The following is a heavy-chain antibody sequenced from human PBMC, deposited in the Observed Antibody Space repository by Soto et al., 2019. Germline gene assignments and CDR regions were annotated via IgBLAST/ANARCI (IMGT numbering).Heavy chain of an antibody. D-gene: IGHD3-9*01. CDR2: ISYDGSNK. J-gene: IGHJ4*02. V-gene: IGHV3-30-3*01. CDR3: ARAYYDILTGYPDPLYFDY. Sequence: GGFLRLSCAASGFTFSSYAMHWVRQAPGKGLEWVAVISYDGSNKYYADSVKGRFTISRDNSKNTLYLQMNSLRAEDTAVYYCARAYYDILTGYPDPLYFDYWGQGTLVTVSS. CDR1: GFTFSSYA.